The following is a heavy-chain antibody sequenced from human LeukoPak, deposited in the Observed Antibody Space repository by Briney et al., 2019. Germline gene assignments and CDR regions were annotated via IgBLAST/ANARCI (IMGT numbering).Heavy chain of an antibody. CDR2: INPSGGST. CDR3: AKDLRQSGSYDY. V-gene: IGHV1-46*03. Sequence: ASVKVSCKASGYTFTSYYMHWVRQAPGQGLERMGIINPSGGSTSYAQKFQGRVTMTRDTSTSTVYMELSSLRSEDTAVYYCAKDLRQSGSYDYWGQGTLVTVSS. CDR1: GYTFTSYY. J-gene: IGHJ4*02. D-gene: IGHD1-26*01.